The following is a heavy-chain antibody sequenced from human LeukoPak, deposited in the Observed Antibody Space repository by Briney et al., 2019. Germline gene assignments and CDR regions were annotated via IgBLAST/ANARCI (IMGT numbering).Heavy chain of an antibody. V-gene: IGHV4-59*12. CDR1: GGSISSYY. Sequence: SETLSLTCTVPGGSISSYYWSWIRQPPGKGLEWIGYIYYSGSTNYNPSLKSRGTISVDTSKNQFSLKLSSVTAADTAVYYCARRGPYSSGWYPNRYYYYYYMDVWGKGTTVTISS. CDR3: ARRGPYSSGWYPNRYYYYYYMDV. D-gene: IGHD6-19*01. CDR2: IYYSGST. J-gene: IGHJ6*03.